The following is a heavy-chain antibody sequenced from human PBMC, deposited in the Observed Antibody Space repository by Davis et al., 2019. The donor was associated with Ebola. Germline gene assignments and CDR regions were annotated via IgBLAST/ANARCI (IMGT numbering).Heavy chain of an antibody. D-gene: IGHD1-7*01. CDR1: GGTFSSYA. Sequence: ASVTVSCKASGGTFSSYAISWVRQAPGQGLEWMGWISAYNGNTNYAQKLQGRVTMTTDTSTSTAYMELRSLRSDDTAVYYCARGGTGTTWYYYGMDVWGQGTTVTISS. CDR3: ARGGTGTTWYYYGMDV. CDR2: ISAYNGNT. V-gene: IGHV1-18*01. J-gene: IGHJ6*02.